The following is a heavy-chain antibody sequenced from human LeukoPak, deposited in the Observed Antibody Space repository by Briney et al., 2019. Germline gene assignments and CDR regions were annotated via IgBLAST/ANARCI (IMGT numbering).Heavy chain of an antibody. CDR3: ARHQTAPRPYSSSWYPTPLIAVAGKVDY. J-gene: IGHJ4*02. D-gene: IGHD6-13*01. Sequence: PSETLSLTCTVSGGSISSYYWSWIRQPPGKGLEWIGYIYYSGSTNYNPSLKSRVTISVDTSKNQFSLKLSSVTAADTAVYYCARHQTAPRPYSSSWYPTPLIAVAGKVDYWGQGTLVTVSS. CDR1: GGSISSYY. CDR2: IYYSGST. V-gene: IGHV4-59*08.